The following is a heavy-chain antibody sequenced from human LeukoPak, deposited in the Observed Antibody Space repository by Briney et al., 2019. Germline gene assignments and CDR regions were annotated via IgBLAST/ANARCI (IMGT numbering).Heavy chain of an antibody. V-gene: IGHV7-4-1*02. CDR3: AREAYSSAYYFDH. Sequence: ASVKVSCRASGYTFTSYAMNWVRQAPGQGLEWMGWINTNTGNPTYAQGFTGRFVFSLDTSVSTAYLQISSLKAEDAAVYYCAREAYSSAYYFDHWGQGTLVTVSS. J-gene: IGHJ4*02. CDR1: GYTFTSYA. CDR2: INTNTGNP. D-gene: IGHD5-18*01.